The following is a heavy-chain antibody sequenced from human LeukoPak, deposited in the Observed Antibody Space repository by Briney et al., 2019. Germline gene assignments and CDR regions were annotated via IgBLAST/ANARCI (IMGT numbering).Heavy chain of an antibody. J-gene: IGHJ5*02. CDR2: ISYDGSNK. CDR1: GFTFSSYG. Sequence: GGSLRLSCAASGFTFSSYGMHWVRQAPGKGLEWVAVISYDGSNKYYADSVKGRFTISKDISKNTLYLQMNSLRAEDTAVYYCAKDPTSMTTAPFDPWGQGTLVTVSS. D-gene: IGHD4-17*01. CDR3: AKDPTSMTTAPFDP. V-gene: IGHV3-30*18.